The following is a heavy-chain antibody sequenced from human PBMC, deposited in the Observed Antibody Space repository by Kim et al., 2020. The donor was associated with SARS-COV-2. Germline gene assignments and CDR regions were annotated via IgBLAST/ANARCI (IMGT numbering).Heavy chain of an antibody. CDR3: ARDLASWVGATHFDY. Sequence: GFTGRFVFSLDTSVSTAYLQISSLKAEDTAVYYCARDLASWVGATHFDYWGQGTLVTVSS. J-gene: IGHJ4*02. V-gene: IGHV7-4-1*02. D-gene: IGHD1-26*01.